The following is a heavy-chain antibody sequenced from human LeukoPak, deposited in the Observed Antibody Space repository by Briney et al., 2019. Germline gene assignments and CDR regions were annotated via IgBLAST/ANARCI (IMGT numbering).Heavy chain of an antibody. J-gene: IGHJ4*02. V-gene: IGHV3-7*01. D-gene: IGHD3/OR15-3a*01. Sequence: GGSLRLSCAASGFTFSNYWLTWVRQAPGKGLEWVANIKEDGSEKYYVDSVKGRFTISRDNTKNSLSLQMNNLRAEDTAVYYCASCFTIFGLIISHFDYWGQGALVTVSS. CDR2: IKEDGSEK. CDR3: ASCFTIFGLIISHFDY. CDR1: GFTFSNYW.